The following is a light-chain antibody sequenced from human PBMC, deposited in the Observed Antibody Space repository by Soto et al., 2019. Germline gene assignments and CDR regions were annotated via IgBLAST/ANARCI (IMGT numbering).Light chain of an antibody. V-gene: IGKV3-15*01. CDR2: GAS. CDR3: QQYESWPHWT. J-gene: IGKJ1*01. CDR1: QSISAK. Sequence: EVVMTQSPATLSVSLGERATLSCSASQSISAKLAWLQQKPGQPPRLLIYGASTRATGIPARFSGGRSVTKFTLTINSLQSEDFDIYYCQQYESWPHWTFGQGTKVEIK.